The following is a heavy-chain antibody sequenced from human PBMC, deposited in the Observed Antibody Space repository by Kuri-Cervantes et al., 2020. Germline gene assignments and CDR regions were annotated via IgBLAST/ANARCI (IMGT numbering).Heavy chain of an antibody. V-gene: IGHV4-61*05. D-gene: IGHD1-26*01. J-gene: IGHJ3*02. CDR3: ASAIVGVMAFDT. CDR2: IYNSGST. CDR1: GGSISSSSFY. Sequence: SETLSLTCTVSGGSISSSSFYWSWIRQPPGKGLEWIGYIYNSGSTNSNPSLKSRVSISVDRSKNQFSLKLKSVTSADTAVYFCASAIVGVMAFDTWGQGTMVTVSS.